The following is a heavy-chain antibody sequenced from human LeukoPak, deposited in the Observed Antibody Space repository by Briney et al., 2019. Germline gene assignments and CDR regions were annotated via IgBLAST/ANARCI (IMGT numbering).Heavy chain of an antibody. V-gene: IGHV3-30*04. Sequence: GGSLRLSCAASGFTFSSYVMHWVRQAPGKGLEWVALISYDESNKYYADSVKGRFTISRDNSKNTLYLQMNSLRAEDTAVYYCAKDLAGIAAAGSVLDYWGQGTLVTVSS. J-gene: IGHJ4*02. CDR1: GFTFSSYV. D-gene: IGHD6-13*01. CDR2: ISYDESNK. CDR3: AKDLAGIAAAGSVLDY.